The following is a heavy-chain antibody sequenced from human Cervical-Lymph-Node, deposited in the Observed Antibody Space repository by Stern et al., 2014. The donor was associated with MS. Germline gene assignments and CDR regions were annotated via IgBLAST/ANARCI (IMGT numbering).Heavy chain of an antibody. CDR3: ATAFYDFLTGYYFFDS. CDR1: GFTFSHAW. Sequence: EVHLVESGGGLAKPGGSLRLSCAGSGFTFSHAWLSWVRQAPGKGLEWVGHIKSKSAGGTTDYAAPVKGRFSMSRDDSKNTLYLQMNSLKIEDTAVYFCATAFYDFLTGYYFFDSWGQGTLVTVSS. CDR2: IKSKSAGGTT. V-gene: IGHV3-15*01. J-gene: IGHJ4*02. D-gene: IGHD3-9*01.